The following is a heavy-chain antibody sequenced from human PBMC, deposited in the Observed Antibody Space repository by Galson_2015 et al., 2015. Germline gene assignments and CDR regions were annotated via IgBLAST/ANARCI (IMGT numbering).Heavy chain of an antibody. V-gene: IGHV1-3*01. CDR2: INAGDGNT. CDR3: ARDVYEVSGSYSLFGRDIEAEKSNWFGP. CDR1: GYSFTSYS. J-gene: IGHJ5*02. D-gene: IGHD3-10*01. Sequence: SVKVSCKASGYSFTSYSMHWVRQAPGQGLEWMGWINAGDGNTKYSQKFQGRVTITRDTSATTVYMELSSLRSEDTAVYYCARDVYEVSGSYSLFGRDIEAEKSNWFGPWGQGTLVTVSS.